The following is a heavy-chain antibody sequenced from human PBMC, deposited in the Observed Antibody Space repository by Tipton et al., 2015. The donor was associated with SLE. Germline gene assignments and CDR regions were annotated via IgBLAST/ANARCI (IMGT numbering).Heavy chain of an antibody. J-gene: IGHJ4*02. D-gene: IGHD1-1*01. V-gene: IGHV3-7*01. CDR3: AKDGSNWNLDY. CDR2: VKKDGSEK. Sequence: LSLTCAASGFAMFSYSMSWVRQAPGKGLEWLATVKKDGSEKHYLESVKGRFTISGDNSTSTVYLQMNSLRIEDTAVYYCAKDGSNWNLDYWGLGTLVTVSS. CDR1: GFAMFSYS.